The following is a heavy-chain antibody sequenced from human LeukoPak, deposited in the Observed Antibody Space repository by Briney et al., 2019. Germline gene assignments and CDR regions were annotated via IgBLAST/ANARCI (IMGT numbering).Heavy chain of an antibody. D-gene: IGHD3-22*01. J-gene: IGHJ6*03. CDR1: GFTFNNYN. CDR3: ARDPYSGNYGSYYYYYMDV. V-gene: IGHV3-21*01. Sequence: GGSLRLSCAASGFTFNNYNMNWVRQAPGRALEWVSSITSSGTYIFYADSVKGRFTISRDNAKNSLYLQINSLGPEDTAVYFCARDPYSGNYGSYYYYYMDVWGKGTTVTVSS. CDR2: ITSSGTYI.